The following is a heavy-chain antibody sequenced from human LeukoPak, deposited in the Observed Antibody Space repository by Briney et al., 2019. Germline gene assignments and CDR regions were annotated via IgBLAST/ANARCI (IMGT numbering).Heavy chain of an antibody. Sequence: PGGSLRLSCAASGFTFDDYGMSWVRQAPGKGLEWVSSISSSSSYIYYADSVKGRFTISRDNAKNSLYLQMNSLRAEDTAVYYCAGGESASYWVYWGQGTLVTVSS. CDR2: ISSSSSYI. D-gene: IGHD3-16*01. CDR3: AGGESASYWVY. V-gene: IGHV3-21*01. CDR1: GFTFDDYG. J-gene: IGHJ4*02.